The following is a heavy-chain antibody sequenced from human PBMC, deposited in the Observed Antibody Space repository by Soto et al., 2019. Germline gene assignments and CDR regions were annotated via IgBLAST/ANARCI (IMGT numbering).Heavy chain of an antibody. J-gene: IGHJ3*02. CDR2: SYYSGST. Sequence: QLQLQESGPGLVKPSETLSLTCTVSGGSISSSSYYWGWIRQPPGKGLEWIGSSYYSGSTYYNPSLESRVSRSVVKSKIQFSLKLSSVTAADSAVYYCTNCDFWSCYAELHGQDAFDILGQVTIVTVSS. V-gene: IGHV4-39*01. CDR1: GGSISSSSYY. CDR3: TNCDFWSCYAELHGQDAFDI. D-gene: IGHD3-3*01.